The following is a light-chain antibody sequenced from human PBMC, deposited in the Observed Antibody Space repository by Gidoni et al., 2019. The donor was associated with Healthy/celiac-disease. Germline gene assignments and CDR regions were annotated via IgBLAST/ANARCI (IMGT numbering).Light chain of an antibody. CDR3: QQYYSTPQA. Sequence: DIVMTQSPDSLAVSLGERATINCKSRQSVLYSSNNKNYLAWYQQKPGQPPKLLIYWASTRESGVPDRFSGSGSGTDFTLTISSLQAEDVAVYYCQQYYSTPQAFXGXTKVEIK. V-gene: IGKV4-1*01. J-gene: IGKJ4*01. CDR1: QSVLYSSNNKNY. CDR2: WAS.